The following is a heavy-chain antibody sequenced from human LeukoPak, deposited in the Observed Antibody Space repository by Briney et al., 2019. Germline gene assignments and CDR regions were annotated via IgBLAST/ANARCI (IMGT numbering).Heavy chain of an antibody. J-gene: IGHJ5*02. CDR3: ARDCITMVRGVKTKEYPTGSPGDWFDP. D-gene: IGHD3-10*01. CDR1: GGSISSSSYY. Sequence: SETLSLTCTVSGGSISSSSYYWGWIRQPPGKGLEWIGSIYYSGSTYYNPSLKSRVTISVDTSKNQFSLKLSSVTAADTAVYYCARDCITMVRGVKTKEYPTGSPGDWFDPWGQGTLVTVSS. V-gene: IGHV4-39*02. CDR2: IYYSGST.